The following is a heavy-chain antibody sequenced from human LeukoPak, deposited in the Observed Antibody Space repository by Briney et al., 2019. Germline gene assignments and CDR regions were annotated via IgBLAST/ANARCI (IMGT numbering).Heavy chain of an antibody. Sequence: ASVKVSCKASGYTFTGYYMHWVRQAPGQGLEWMGRINPNSGGTNYAQKFQGRVTMTRDTSISTAYMELSRLRPDDTAVYYCARDMVRGVIIPDYWGQGTLVTVSS. CDR2: INPNSGGT. V-gene: IGHV1-2*06. D-gene: IGHD3-10*01. J-gene: IGHJ4*02. CDR1: GYTFTGYY. CDR3: ARDMVRGVIIPDY.